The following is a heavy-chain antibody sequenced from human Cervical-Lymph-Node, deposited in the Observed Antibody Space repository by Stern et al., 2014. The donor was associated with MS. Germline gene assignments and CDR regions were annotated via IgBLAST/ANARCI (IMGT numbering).Heavy chain of an antibody. V-gene: IGHV3-53*01. Sequence: EVQLVQSGGGLIQPGGSLRLSCVASGFSVTTTYMSWVRQAPGKGLAWVSAIYSGDSIYNADSGKGRFPMSRDYSKNTLYLQMNSLMTEDTAVYYCAKGGSSWSTLHYFDYWGHGTLVTVSS. D-gene: IGHD6-13*01. CDR2: IYSGDSI. CDR1: GFSVTTTY. J-gene: IGHJ4*01. CDR3: AKGGSSWSTLHYFDY.